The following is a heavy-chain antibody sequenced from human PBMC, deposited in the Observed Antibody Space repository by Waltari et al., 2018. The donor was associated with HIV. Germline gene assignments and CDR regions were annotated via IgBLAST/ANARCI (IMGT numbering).Heavy chain of an antibody. CDR3: SLVTTVTEDSYFYYGMDV. D-gene: IGHD4-17*01. Sequence: QVQLIQSGAEVRDPGASVKVSCKASGYTFTGYHLHWVRQAPGQGLEWMGGINPSTCCTSYAQKFQARVTMTRDISIGTAYMELTSLRPNDTSVYYCSLVTTVTEDSYFYYGMDVWGQGTTVVVSS. V-gene: IGHV1-2*02. J-gene: IGHJ6*02. CDR2: INPSTCCT. CDR1: GYTFTGYH.